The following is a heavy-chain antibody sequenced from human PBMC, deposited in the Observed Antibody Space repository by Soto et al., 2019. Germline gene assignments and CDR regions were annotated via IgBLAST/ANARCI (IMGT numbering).Heavy chain of an antibody. CDR1: GYTFTRYG. J-gene: IGHJ4*02. CDR3: AGDKMATIQGYFDY. D-gene: IGHD5-12*01. V-gene: IGHV1-18*01. Sequence: ASVKVSCKASGYTFTRYGIGWVRQAPGQGLEWMGWISVYNGDTNYAQKHLGRVTMTTDTSTSTSYMELRSLRSDDTAVYYCAGDKMATIQGYFDYWGQGTLVTVSS. CDR2: ISVYNGDT.